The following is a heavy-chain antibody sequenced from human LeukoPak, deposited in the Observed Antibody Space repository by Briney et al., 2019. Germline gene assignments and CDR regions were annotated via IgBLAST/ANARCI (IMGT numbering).Heavy chain of an antibody. CDR3: AKDFWSGNYQSGGLDV. CDR1: GFTFRNFA. CDR2: ITNNADAT. V-gene: IGHV3-23*01. D-gene: IGHD3-3*01. J-gene: IGHJ6*02. Sequence: GGSLRLPCAASGFTFRNFAMSWVRQAPGKGLEWVSHITNNADATYYADSVKGRFTVSRDNSNNILYLQLDSLRAEDAAVYYCAKDFWSGNYQSGGLDVWAQGSTVTVSS.